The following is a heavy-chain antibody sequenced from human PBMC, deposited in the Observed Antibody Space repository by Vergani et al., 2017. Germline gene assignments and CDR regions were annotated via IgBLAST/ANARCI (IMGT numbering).Heavy chain of an antibody. J-gene: IGHJ6*02. D-gene: IGHD2-2*01. V-gene: IGHV1-69*06. CDR1: GGTFSSYA. CDR3: ARDCSSTSCYDTDYYGMDV. Sequence: QVQLVQSGAEVKKPGSSVKVSCKASGGTFSSYAISWVRQAPGQGLEWMGGIIPIFGTANYAQKFQGRVTITADKSTSTAYMELSSLRSEDTAVYDCARDCSSTSCYDTDYYGMDVWGQGTTVTVSS. CDR2: IIPIFGTA.